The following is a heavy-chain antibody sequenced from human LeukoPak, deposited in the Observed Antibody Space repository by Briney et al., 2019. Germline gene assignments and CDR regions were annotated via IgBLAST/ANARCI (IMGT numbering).Heavy chain of an antibody. CDR1: GYTFTAYY. CDR3: ARFIAAAGTGFDP. CDR2: INPNSGGT. J-gene: IGHJ5*02. Sequence: GASVKVSCKASGYTFTAYYMHWVRQAPGQGLEWMGWINPNSGGTNYAQKFQGRVTITTNTSISTAYMELSSLRSEDTAMYYCARFIAAAGTGFDPWGQGTLVTVSS. V-gene: IGHV1-2*02. D-gene: IGHD6-13*01.